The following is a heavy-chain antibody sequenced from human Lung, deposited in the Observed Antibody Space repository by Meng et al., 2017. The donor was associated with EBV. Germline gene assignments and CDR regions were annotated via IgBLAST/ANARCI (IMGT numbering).Heavy chain of an antibody. CDR2: IYYSEST. CDR3: ARLRLVWMFDY. CDR1: GGSVDSGAYY. Sequence: QVHLQDSGPRLVKPSQTLSLTCTVSGGSVDSGAYYWSWIRQRPGKGLEWIGYIYYSESTFYTPSLKSRATLSVDTSKNQFSLKLNSVTAADTAVYYCARLRLVWMFDYWGQGTLVTASS. D-gene: IGHD6-19*01. V-gene: IGHV4-31*03. J-gene: IGHJ4*02.